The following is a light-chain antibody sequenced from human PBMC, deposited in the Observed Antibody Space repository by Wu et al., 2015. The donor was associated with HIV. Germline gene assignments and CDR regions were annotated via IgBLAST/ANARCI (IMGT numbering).Light chain of an antibody. CDR2: GAS. J-gene: IGKJ2*01. CDR1: QSVSSSS. Sequence: EIVLTQPPGTLSLSPGERATLSCRASQSVSSSSLAWYQQKPGQAPRLLIYGASSRATGIPDRFSGSGSGTDFTLTISRLEPEDFAVYYCQQYGSSPYTFGQGTKLEIK. V-gene: IGKV3-20*01. CDR3: QQYGSSPYT.